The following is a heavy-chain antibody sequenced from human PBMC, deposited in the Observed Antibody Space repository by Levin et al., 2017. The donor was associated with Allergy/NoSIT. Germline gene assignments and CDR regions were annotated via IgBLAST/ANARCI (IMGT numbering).Heavy chain of an antibody. CDR3: TRYGGGPDY. V-gene: IGHV3-49*03. Sequence: PGGSLRLSCTASGFTFGDYAMSWFRQAPGKGLEWVGFIRGKTYGGTTEYAASVKGRFTISRDDSKSIAFLQMDSLKTEDTAIFYCTRYGGGPDYWGQGTLDTVSS. CDR2: IRGKTYGGTT. J-gene: IGHJ4*02. D-gene: IGHD4/OR15-4a*01. CDR1: GFTFGDYA.